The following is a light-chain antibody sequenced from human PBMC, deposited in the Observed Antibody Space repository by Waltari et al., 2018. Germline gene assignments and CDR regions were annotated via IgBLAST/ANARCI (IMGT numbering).Light chain of an antibody. CDR3: QTGGHGTWV. CDR1: SGHTTNI. V-gene: IGLV4-69*01. CDR2: VNSDGSH. J-gene: IGLJ3*02. Sequence: SVKLTCTLSSGHTTNIIAWLQQKPEKGPRYLMKVNSDGSHNKGVEIPDRFSGSSSGAERYLTISSLQSEDEADYYYQTGGHGTWVFGGGTRLTVL.